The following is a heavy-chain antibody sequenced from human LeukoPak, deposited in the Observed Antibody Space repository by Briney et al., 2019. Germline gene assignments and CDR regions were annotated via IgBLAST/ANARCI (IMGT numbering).Heavy chain of an antibody. CDR1: GGSISSYY. CDR3: ARADYDFWSGQENWFDP. Sequence: SETLSLTCTVSGGSISSYYWSWIRQPPGKGLEWIGYIYYSGSTNYNPSLKSRVTKSVDTSKNQFSLKLSSVTAADTAVYYCARADYDFWSGQENWFDPWGQGTLVTVSS. CDR2: IYYSGST. D-gene: IGHD3-3*01. J-gene: IGHJ5*02. V-gene: IGHV4-59*01.